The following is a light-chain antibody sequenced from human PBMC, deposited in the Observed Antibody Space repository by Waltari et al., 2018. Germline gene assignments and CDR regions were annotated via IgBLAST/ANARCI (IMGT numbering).Light chain of an antibody. J-gene: IGLJ3*02. CDR1: ASNIGGNV. CDR2: RND. CDR3: AAWDDSPNGHWV. V-gene: IGLV1-44*01. Sequence: QSVLTQPPSASGTPGQRVTISCSGRASNIGGNVVNWYQQFPGKAPKLVIYRNDQRPSGVPDRVSGSKSGTSASLAISGLQSEDEADYYCAAWDDSPNGHWVFGGGTKVTVL.